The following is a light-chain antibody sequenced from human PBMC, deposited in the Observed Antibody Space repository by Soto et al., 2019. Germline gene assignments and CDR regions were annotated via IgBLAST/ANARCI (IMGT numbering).Light chain of an antibody. Sequence: QSALTQPASVSGSPGQSITISCTGTSSDVGGYNYVSWYQQYPGKAPKVMIFDVSNRPSGVSDRFSGSKSGNTAFLTISGLQAEDEADYYCSSYTSSSTRLFGGGTKSPS. CDR2: DVS. CDR3: SSYTSSSTRL. J-gene: IGLJ3*02. CDR1: SSDVGGYNY. V-gene: IGLV2-14*01.